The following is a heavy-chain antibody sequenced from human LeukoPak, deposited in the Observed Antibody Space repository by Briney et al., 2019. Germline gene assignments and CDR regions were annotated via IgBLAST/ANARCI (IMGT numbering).Heavy chain of an antibody. CDR3: AKEGTYGSSWSLDY. J-gene: IGHJ4*02. CDR2: INTNTGNP. V-gene: IGHV7-4-1*02. D-gene: IGHD6-13*01. CDR1: GYTFTSYA. Sequence: ASVKVSCKASGYTFTSYAMNWVRQAPGQVLEWIGWINTNTGNPTYAQGFTGRFVFSLDTSVSTAYLQISSLKAEDTAVYYCAKEGTYGSSWSLDYWGQGTLVTVSS.